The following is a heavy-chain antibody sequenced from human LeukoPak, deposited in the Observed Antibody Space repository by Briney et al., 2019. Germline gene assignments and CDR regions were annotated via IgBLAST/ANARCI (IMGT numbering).Heavy chain of an antibody. J-gene: IGHJ4*02. CDR3: AKGHRGPSSFFEY. CDR1: GFTFTSYA. D-gene: IGHD3-10*01. CDR2: TRYDGSVN. V-gene: IGHV3-30*02. Sequence: GGSLRLSCAASGFTFTSYAMHWVRQAPGKGLEWVAFTRYDGSVNYYSDSVTGRFTISRDNSKNTVDLQMNSLRPEDTAVYYCAKGHRGPSSFFEYWGQGTLVIVSS.